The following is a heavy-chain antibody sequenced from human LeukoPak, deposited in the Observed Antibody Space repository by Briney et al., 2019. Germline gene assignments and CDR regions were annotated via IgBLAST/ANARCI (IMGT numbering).Heavy chain of an antibody. Sequence: GGSLRLSCAASGFTFSSYSMNWVRQAPGKGLEWVSSISSSSSYIYYADSVKGRFTISRDNAKNSLYLQMNSLRAEDTAVYYCARGNMVREPFDYWGQGTLVTVSS. CDR3: ARGNMVREPFDY. J-gene: IGHJ4*02. CDR1: GFTFSSYS. CDR2: ISSSSSYI. D-gene: IGHD3-10*01. V-gene: IGHV3-21*01.